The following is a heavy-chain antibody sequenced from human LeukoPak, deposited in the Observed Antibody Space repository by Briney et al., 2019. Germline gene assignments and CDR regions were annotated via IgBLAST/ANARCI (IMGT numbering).Heavy chain of an antibody. D-gene: IGHD3-10*01. J-gene: IGHJ4*02. V-gene: IGHV4-4*02. CDR3: ASKRFGELSLDY. CDR1: GDSISSNTW. Sequence: PSETLSLTCAVSGDSISSNTWWSWVRQPPGKGLEWIGEIYHSGSTNYNPSLKSRVTISVDKSKSQFSLKLSSVTAADTVVYYCASKRFGELSLDYWGQGTLVTVSS. CDR2: IYHSGST.